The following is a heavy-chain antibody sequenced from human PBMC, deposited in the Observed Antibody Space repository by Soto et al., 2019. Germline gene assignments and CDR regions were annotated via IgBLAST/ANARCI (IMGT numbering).Heavy chain of an antibody. D-gene: IGHD3-10*01. J-gene: IGHJ4*02. CDR3: AREIGGDNYGFDS. CDR2: ISYSGDT. V-gene: IGHV4-31*03. CDR1: GGSFTSGGYH. Sequence: SETLSLTCTVSGGSFTSGGYHWSWIRQRPGKGLEWIGYISYSGDTNYNPSLQSRVTISADASRSHFSLKLSSVSAADTAVYYCAREIGGDNYGFDSWGQGILVTVSS.